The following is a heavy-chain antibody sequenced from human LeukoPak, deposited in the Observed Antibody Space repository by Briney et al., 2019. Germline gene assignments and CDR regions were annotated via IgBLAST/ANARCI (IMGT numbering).Heavy chain of an antibody. J-gene: IGHJ4*02. CDR2: ISSDGNNK. CDR3: AKVRVYYDFWSGLDY. Sequence: PGGSLRLSCAASGFTFSSSVMHWVRQAPGKGLEWVAGISSDGNNKYYGDSVKGRFTISRDNSKNTLYLQMNSLRAEDTAVYYCAKVRVYYDFWSGLDYWGQGTLVTVSS. D-gene: IGHD3-3*01. CDR1: GFTFSSSV. V-gene: IGHV3-30*18.